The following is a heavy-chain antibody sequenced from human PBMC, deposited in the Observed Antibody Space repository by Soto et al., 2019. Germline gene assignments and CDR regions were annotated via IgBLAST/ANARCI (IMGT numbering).Heavy chain of an antibody. J-gene: IGHJ4*02. CDR3: ARGPPRLLRGVLYFDY. CDR1: GYSISSGYY. V-gene: IGHV4-38-2*01. Sequence: KPSETLSLTCAVSGYSISSGYYWGWIRQPPGKGLEWIGSIYHSGSTYYNPSLKSRVTISVDTSKNQFSLKLSSVTAADTAVYYCARGPPRLLRGVLYFDYWGQGTLVTVSS. D-gene: IGHD3-10*01. CDR2: IYHSGST.